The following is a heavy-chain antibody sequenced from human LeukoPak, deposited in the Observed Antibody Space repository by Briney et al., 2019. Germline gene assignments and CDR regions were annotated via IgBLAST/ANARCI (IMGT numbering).Heavy chain of an antibody. D-gene: IGHD3-10*01. J-gene: IGHJ5*02. CDR1: GFTFSSYA. V-gene: IGHV3-30-3*01. CDR3: ARDSGGYYGSGGYNWFDP. CDR2: ISYDGSNK. Sequence: GGSLRLSCAASGFTFSSYAMLWVRQAPGKGLEWVAVISYDGSNKYYADSVKGRFTISRDNSKNTLYLQMNSLRAEDTAVYYCARDSGGYYGSGGYNWFDPWGQGTLVTVSS.